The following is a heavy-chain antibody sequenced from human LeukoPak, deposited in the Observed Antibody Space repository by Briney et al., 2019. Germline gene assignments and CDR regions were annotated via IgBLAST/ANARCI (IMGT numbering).Heavy chain of an antibody. CDR1: GFTFSSYA. D-gene: IGHD2-8*02. CDR2: FDGNGPNT. CDR3: AKPRTTGLGWAQFDY. Sequence: GGSLGLSCAASGFTFSSYAMSWVRQAPGKGLEWVSGFDGNGPNTYYADSVKGRWTISRDNSRNTLYLEMNSLRPEDTAIYYCAKPRTTGLGWAQFDYWGQGSLVTVSS. V-gene: IGHV3-23*01. J-gene: IGHJ4*02.